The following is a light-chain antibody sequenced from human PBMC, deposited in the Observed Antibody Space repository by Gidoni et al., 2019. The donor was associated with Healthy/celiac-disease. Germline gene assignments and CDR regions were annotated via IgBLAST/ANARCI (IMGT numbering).Light chain of an antibody. CDR2: KAS. CDR1: PSISSW. CDR3: QQYNSYWT. V-gene: IGKV1-5*03. Sequence: DIQMTQSPSTLSASVGDRVTITCRASPSISSWLAWYQQKPGKAPKLLIYKASSLESGVPSRFSGSGSGTEFTLTIISLQPDDFATYYCQQYNSYWTFGQXTKVEIK. J-gene: IGKJ1*01.